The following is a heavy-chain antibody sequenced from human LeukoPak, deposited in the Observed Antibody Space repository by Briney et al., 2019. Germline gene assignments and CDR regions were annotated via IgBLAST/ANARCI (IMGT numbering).Heavy chain of an antibody. Sequence: SETLSLTCTVSGYSISSSYYWGWIRQPPAKGLEWIGNIYHSGSTYYSPSLNSRITISVDTSKNQFSLKLSSVTAADTAVYYCARGRRTSQYYYDSSTYFDYWGQGTLVTVSS. CDR3: ARGRRTSQYYYDSSTYFDY. CDR1: GYSISSSYY. CDR2: IYHSGST. J-gene: IGHJ4*02. V-gene: IGHV4-38-2*02. D-gene: IGHD3-22*01.